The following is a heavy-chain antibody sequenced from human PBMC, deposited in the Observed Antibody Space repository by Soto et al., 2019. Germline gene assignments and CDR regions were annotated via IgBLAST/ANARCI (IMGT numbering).Heavy chain of an antibody. V-gene: IGHV3-21*01. D-gene: IGHD5-18*01. CDR2: IRSSSSYI. CDR3: ARDQPGYSYGYGLGY. CDR1: GFPFSSYS. J-gene: IGHJ4*02. Sequence: EVQLVESGGGLVKPGGSLRLSCAASGFPFSSYSMNWVRQAPGKGLEWVSSIRSSSSYIYYADSVKGRFTISRDNAKNSLYLQMNSLRAEDTAVYYCARDQPGYSYGYGLGYWGQGTLVTVSS.